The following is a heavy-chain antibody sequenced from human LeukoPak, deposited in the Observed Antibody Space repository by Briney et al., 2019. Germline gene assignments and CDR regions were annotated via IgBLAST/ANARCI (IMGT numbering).Heavy chain of an antibody. D-gene: IGHD2-8*01. CDR2: ISGSGGST. CDR3: AKDLGHCTNGVCYSSFDY. J-gene: IGHJ4*02. CDR1: GFTFSSYA. Sequence: GGSLRLSCAASGFTFSSYAMSWVRQAPGKGLEWVSAISGSGGSTYYADSVKGRFTISRDNSKNTLYLQMNSLRAEDTAVYYCAKDLGHCTNGVCYSSFDYWGQGTLVTASS. V-gene: IGHV3-23*01.